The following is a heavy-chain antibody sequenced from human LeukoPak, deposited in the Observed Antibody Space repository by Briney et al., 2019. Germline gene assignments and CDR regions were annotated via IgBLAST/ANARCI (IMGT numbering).Heavy chain of an antibody. D-gene: IGHD6-13*01. CDR2: IYYSGST. Sequence: SETLSLTCSVSGGSISSSSYYWGWIRQPPGKGLEWIGSIYYSGSTYYNPSLKSRVTISVDTSKNQFSLKLSSVTAADTAVYYCARRGYSSSWPTFDYWGQGTLVTVSS. V-gene: IGHV4-39*01. CDR1: GGSISSSSYY. CDR3: ARRGYSSSWPTFDY. J-gene: IGHJ4*02.